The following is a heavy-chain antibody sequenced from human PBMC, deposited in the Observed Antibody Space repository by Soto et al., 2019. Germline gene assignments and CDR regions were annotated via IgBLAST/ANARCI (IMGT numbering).Heavy chain of an antibody. V-gene: IGHV1-69*01. CDR2: IIPIFGTA. J-gene: IGHJ5*02. CDR3: ARDGEYSSGWPRGFDP. Sequence: QVQLVQSGAEVKKPGSSVKVSCKASGGTFSSHAISWVRQAPGQGLEWMGGIIPIFGTANYAQKVQGRVTITADESTSTAYMGLRSLISEDTAVYYCARDGEYSSGWPRGFDPWGQGTLVTVS. D-gene: IGHD6-19*01. CDR1: GGTFSSHA.